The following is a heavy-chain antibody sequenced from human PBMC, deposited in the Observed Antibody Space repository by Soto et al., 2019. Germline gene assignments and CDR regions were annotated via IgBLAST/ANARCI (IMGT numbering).Heavy chain of an antibody. V-gene: IGHV3-30-3*01. CDR3: ARVPSRYGSGPYGMDV. Sequence: GGSLRLSCVASEFAFSSYSMHWVRQAPGKGLEWVAVVSFDGSNKKSIDSLRGRFTVSRDNSKNTLYLQMNGLRVEDTAVYYCARVPSRYGSGPYGMDVWGQGTTVTVSS. D-gene: IGHD3-10*01. CDR1: EFAFSSYS. J-gene: IGHJ6*02. CDR2: VSFDGSNK.